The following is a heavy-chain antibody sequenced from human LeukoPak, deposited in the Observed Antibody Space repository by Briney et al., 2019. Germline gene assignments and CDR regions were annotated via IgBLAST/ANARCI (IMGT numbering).Heavy chain of an antibody. D-gene: IGHD6-13*01. Sequence: GASVKVSCKASGYTFTGYYMHWVRQAPGQGLEWMGWINPNSGGTNYAQKFQGRVTMTRDTSISTAYMELSRLRSDGTAVYYCARDGGIEAVGFDYWGQGTLVTVSS. CDR3: ARDGGIEAVGFDY. CDR2: INPNSGGT. CDR1: GYTFTGYY. J-gene: IGHJ4*02. V-gene: IGHV1-2*02.